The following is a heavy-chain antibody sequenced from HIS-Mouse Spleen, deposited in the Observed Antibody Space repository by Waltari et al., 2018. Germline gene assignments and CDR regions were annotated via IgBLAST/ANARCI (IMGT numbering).Heavy chain of an antibody. Sequence: QVQMVESGGGVVQPGRSLRLSCAASGFTFSSYAMHWVRQATGKGLEWVAVISYDGSNKYYADSVKGRFTISRDNSKNTLYLQMNSLRAEDTAVYYCARAGTLHIVATTFDYWGQGTLVTVSS. V-gene: IGHV3-30*01. CDR1: GFTFSSYA. D-gene: IGHD5-12*01. CDR3: ARAGTLHIVATTFDY. J-gene: IGHJ4*02. CDR2: ISYDGSNK.